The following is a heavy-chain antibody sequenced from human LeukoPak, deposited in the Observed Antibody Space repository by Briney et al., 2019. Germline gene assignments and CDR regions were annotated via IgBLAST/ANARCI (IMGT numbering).Heavy chain of an antibody. J-gene: IGHJ3*02. Sequence: GASVKVSCKSSGYIFTDYDISWVRQAPGQGLEWMGWIRTYNGDTNYAPKLQGRVTMTTDTSTSTVYMELRRLRSDDTAVYYCAKEGRLAGVTDGFDIWGQGTMVTVSS. CDR2: IRTYNGDT. CDR1: GYIFTDYD. CDR3: AKEGRLAGVTDGFDI. D-gene: IGHD2-21*02. V-gene: IGHV1-18*01.